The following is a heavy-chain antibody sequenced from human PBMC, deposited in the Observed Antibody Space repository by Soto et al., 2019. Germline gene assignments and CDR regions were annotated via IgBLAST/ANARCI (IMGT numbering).Heavy chain of an antibody. D-gene: IGHD3-3*01. Sequence: QAPLRESGPGLVKPSETLSLTCTVSGDSMSPFYWNWIRQSPVKGLEWIGYIYYNGNTNYNPSLKSRVAISVDTSKNQFYLKLSAVTAADTAVYYCARGVYDYWSGYYAGSGLDVWGQGTTVIVSS. V-gene: IGHV4-59*13. CDR3: ARGVYDYWSGYYAGSGLDV. CDR2: IYYNGNT. J-gene: IGHJ6*02. CDR1: GDSMSPFY.